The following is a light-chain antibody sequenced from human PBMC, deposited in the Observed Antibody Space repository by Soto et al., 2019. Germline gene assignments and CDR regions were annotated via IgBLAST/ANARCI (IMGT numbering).Light chain of an antibody. J-gene: IGLJ1*01. V-gene: IGLV2-14*01. CDR1: SSDVGGYNY. Sequence: QSVLTQPASVSGSPGQSITISCTGTSSDVGGYNYVSWYQQHPGKAPKLMIYDVSNRPSGVSNRFSGSKSGNTASLTISGLQAEDEADYYCSSYTSLSTRVFGTGTKVTVL. CDR3: SSYTSLSTRV. CDR2: DVS.